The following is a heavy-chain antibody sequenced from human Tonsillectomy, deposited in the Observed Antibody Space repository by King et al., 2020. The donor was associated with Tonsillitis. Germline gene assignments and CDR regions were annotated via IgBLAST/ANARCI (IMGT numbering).Heavy chain of an antibody. V-gene: IGHV3-9*01. Sequence: VQLVESGGGLVHPGRSLRLSCAASGFTFDDYVMHWVRQAPGKGLEWVSGISWNSGSIGYADSVKGRFTISRDNAKNFLYLQMNSLRAEDTALYYCAKDRTVLPESGMDVWGQGTTVTVSS. CDR3: AKDRTVLPESGMDV. CDR1: GFTFDDYV. D-gene: IGHD2-2*01. CDR2: ISWNSGSI. J-gene: IGHJ6*02.